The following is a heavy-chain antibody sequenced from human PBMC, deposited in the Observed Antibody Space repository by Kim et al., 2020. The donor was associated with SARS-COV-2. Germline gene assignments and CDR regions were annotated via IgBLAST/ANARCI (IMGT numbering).Heavy chain of an antibody. CDR1: GFTFSSYW. V-gene: IGHV3-7*01. J-gene: IGHJ4*02. CDR3: VRGGIDSSDSYFFDH. Sequence: GGSLRLSCAASGFTFSSYWMSWVRQGPGKGLEWVANIRQDGSEAFYVDSLKGRFTLSRDNTKKSVSLQMNSLRVEDTAVYYCVRGGIDSSDSYFFDHWGQGTLVTVPS. D-gene: IGHD6-19*01. CDR2: IRQDGSEA.